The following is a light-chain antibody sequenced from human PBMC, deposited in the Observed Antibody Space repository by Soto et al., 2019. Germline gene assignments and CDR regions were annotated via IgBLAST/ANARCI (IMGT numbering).Light chain of an antibody. CDR2: DAS. CDR3: QQYYKWPLT. J-gene: IGKJ4*01. V-gene: IGKV3-15*01. CDR1: QSVSTT. Sequence: TQSPSFLSASVGDRVTITCRASQSVSTTVAWYHQKPGQAPRLLIYDASTRATGIPASFSGSGSGTEFTLTISSLQSQDFAVYYCQQYYKWPLTFGGGTKVDIK.